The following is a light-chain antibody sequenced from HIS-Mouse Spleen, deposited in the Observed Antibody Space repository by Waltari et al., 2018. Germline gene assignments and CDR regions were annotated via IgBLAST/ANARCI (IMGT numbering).Light chain of an antibody. J-gene: IGLJ2*01. CDR3: GTWDSSLSAVV. Sequence: QSVLTQPPSVSAAPGQKVTISCSGSSSNIGNNYVSWYQQLPGTPPKPLIYDNNKRPAGMPDRFSGPKSGTSATLDITGLQTGDEADYYCGTWDSSLSAVVFGGGTKLTVL. V-gene: IGLV1-51*01. CDR1: SSNIGNNY. CDR2: DNN.